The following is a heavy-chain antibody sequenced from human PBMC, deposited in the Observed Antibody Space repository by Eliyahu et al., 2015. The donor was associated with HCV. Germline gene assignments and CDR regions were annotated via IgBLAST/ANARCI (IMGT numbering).Heavy chain of an antibody. J-gene: IGHJ3*02. CDR2: ISGSGGST. CDR1: GFTFSSFA. Sequence: EVQLLESGGGLVQPGGSLRLSCAASGFTFSSFAMGWVRQAPGKGLEWVSAISGSGGSTYYADSVKGRFTISRDNSKNTLYLQMNSLRAEDTAVYYCAKDPISSGSPDAFDIWGQGTMVTVSS. V-gene: IGHV3-23*01. D-gene: IGHD6-19*01. CDR3: AKDPISSGSPDAFDI.